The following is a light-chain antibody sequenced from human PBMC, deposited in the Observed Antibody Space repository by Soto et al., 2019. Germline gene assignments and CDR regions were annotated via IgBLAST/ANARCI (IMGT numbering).Light chain of an antibody. Sequence: QSVLTQPPSGSGAPGQRVTISCTGSSSNIGAGYDVNWYQQLPGTAPKLLISGNSNRPSGVPDRFSGSKSGTSASLAITGLQAEDEADYYCQSYDSSLSGCVVGGGTKLTV. J-gene: IGLJ2*01. CDR2: GNS. CDR1: SSNIGAGYD. V-gene: IGLV1-40*01. CDR3: QSYDSSLSGCV.